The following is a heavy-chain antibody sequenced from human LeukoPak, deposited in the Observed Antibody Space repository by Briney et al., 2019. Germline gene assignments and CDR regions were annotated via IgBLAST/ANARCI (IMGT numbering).Heavy chain of an antibody. Sequence: SETLSLTCTVSGGSISSYYWSWIRQPAGKGLEWIGRIYRSGSTNYNPSLKSRVTISIDTSKNQFSLTLTSLTAADTAVYYCARGDYLDGFDIWGQGTMVTVSS. CDR1: GGSISSYY. CDR3: ARGDYLDGFDI. V-gene: IGHV4-4*07. J-gene: IGHJ3*02. CDR2: IYRSGST. D-gene: IGHD2/OR15-2a*01.